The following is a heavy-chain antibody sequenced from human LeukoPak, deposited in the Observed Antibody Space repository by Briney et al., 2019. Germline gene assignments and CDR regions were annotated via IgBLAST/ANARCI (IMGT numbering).Heavy chain of an antibody. CDR3: ASQQLPNWFDP. V-gene: IGHV4-59*01. J-gene: IGHJ5*02. CDR1: GGSISSYY. CDR2: IYYSGST. D-gene: IGHD6-13*01. Sequence: SETLSLTCTVSGGSISSYYWSWIRQPPGKGLEWIGYIYYSGSTYYNPSLKSRVTISVDTSKNQFSLKLSSVTAADTAVYYCASQQLPNWFDPWGQGTLVTVSS.